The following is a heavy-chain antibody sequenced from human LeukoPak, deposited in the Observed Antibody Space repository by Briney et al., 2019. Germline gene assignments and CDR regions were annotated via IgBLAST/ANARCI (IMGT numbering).Heavy chain of an antibody. D-gene: IGHD1-26*01. CDR3: ARWQSGTTDPVYSGSYHPFDY. Sequence: GASVKVSCKASGYTFTTYAMHWVRQAPGQRLEWMGWINAGNGNTKYSQKFQGRVTITRDTSASTAYMELSSLRSEDTAVYYCARWQSGTTDPVYSGSYHPFDYWGQGTLVTVSS. J-gene: IGHJ4*02. V-gene: IGHV1-3*01. CDR1: GYTFTTYA. CDR2: INAGNGNT.